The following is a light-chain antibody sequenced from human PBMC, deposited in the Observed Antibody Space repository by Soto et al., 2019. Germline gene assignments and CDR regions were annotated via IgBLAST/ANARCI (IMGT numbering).Light chain of an antibody. V-gene: IGKV3-20*01. CDR3: QQYGSSTWT. CDR1: QSVAGNY. CDR2: GAS. J-gene: IGKJ1*01. Sequence: EIVLTQSPCTLSLSPGDRATLSGRARQSVAGNYLAWYRQKPGQAPRLLIYGASSRATGIPDRFSGSGPGTDFTLTISSLEHEDFAVYYCQQYGSSTWTFGQGTNVYI.